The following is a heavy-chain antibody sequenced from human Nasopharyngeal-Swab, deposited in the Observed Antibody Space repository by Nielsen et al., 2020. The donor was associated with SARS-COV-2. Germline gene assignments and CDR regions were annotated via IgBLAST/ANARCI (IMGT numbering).Heavy chain of an antibody. CDR2: INPDSGAT. D-gene: IGHD6-19*01. J-gene: IGHJ4*02. CDR1: GYTFSANY. Sequence: ASVKVSCKASGYTFSANYMHWVRQAPGQGLKWMGRINPDSGATNYAYKFEGRVTMTRDTSISTAYMELSRLTSDDTAVYYCAREDGLYSSGWYWGFDFWGQGTLVSVSS. CDR3: AREDGLYSSGWYWGFDF. V-gene: IGHV1-2*06.